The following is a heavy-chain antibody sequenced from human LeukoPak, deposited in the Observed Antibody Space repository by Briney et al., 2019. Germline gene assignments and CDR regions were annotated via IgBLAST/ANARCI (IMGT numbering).Heavy chain of an antibody. J-gene: IGHJ4*02. CDR1: GFTFSSYW. V-gene: IGHV3-74*01. CDR3: ARSHTNVFGC. D-gene: IGHD3-3*01. Sequence: GGSLRLSCAASGFTFSSYWMHWVRQAPGKGLVWVSHINVDGGSTTYADSVKGRFTISRDNARNTLYLQMNSLRAEDTAVYHCARSHTNVFGCWGQGALVTVSS. CDR2: INVDGGST.